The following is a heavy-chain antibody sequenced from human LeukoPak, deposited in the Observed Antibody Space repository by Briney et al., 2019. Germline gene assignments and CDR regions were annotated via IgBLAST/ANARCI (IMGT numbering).Heavy chain of an antibody. V-gene: IGHV4-4*07. Sequence: SETLSLTCTVSGASITTYYWSWIRQPAGKGLEWIGRIYTSGSSNYNPSLKSRVTISVDTSRNQFSLKLSSVTAADTAVYYCARVPSSKLGLRNYYYYMDVWGKGTTVTVSS. D-gene: IGHD6-13*01. CDR2: IYTSGSS. J-gene: IGHJ6*03. CDR3: ARVPSSKLGLRNYYYYMDV. CDR1: GASITTYY.